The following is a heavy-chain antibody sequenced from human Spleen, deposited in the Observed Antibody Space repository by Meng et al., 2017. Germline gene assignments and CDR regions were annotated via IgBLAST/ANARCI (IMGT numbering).Heavy chain of an antibody. J-gene: IGHJ4*02. Sequence: GESLKISCAASGFTFSSYEMNWVRQAPGKGLEWISFITSRSSVIKYADSVKGRFTISRDNAKNSLYLEMNSLRAEDTAVYYCARPSGYEYDSSGYDSWGQGTLVTVSS. CDR2: ITSRSSVI. CDR3: ARPSGYEYDSSGYDS. D-gene: IGHD3-22*01. CDR1: GFTFSSYE. V-gene: IGHV3-48*03.